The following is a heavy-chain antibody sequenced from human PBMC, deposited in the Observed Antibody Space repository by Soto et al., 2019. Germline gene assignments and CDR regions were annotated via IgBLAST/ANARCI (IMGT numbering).Heavy chain of an antibody. CDR2: ISYDGSNK. J-gene: IGHJ6*02. CDR3: AKDYVLGGSYYYYGMDV. CDR1: GFTFSSYG. V-gene: IGHV3-30*18. Sequence: GGSLRLSCAASGFTFSSYGMHWVRQAPGKGLEWVAVISYDGSNKYYADSVKGRFTISRDNSKNTLYLQMNSLRAEDTAVYYCAKDYVLGGSYYYYGMDVWGQGTTVTVSS. D-gene: IGHD3-16*01.